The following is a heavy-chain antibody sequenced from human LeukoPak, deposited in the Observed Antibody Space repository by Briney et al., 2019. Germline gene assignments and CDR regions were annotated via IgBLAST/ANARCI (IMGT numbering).Heavy chain of an antibody. CDR2: IKQDGSAK. CDR3: AKDNAYYYADY. D-gene: IGHD3-10*01. Sequence: GGSLRLSCAASGFTFSSYWMSWVRQAPGKGLEWVANIKQDGSAKYYVDSVKGRFTISRDNAKNSLYLQMGSLRAEDTAVYYCAKDNAYYYADYWGQGTLVTVSS. V-gene: IGHV3-7*01. J-gene: IGHJ4*02. CDR1: GFTFSSYW.